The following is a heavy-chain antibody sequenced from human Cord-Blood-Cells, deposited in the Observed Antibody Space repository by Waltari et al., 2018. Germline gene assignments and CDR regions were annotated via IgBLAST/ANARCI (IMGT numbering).Heavy chain of an antibody. CDR2: ISWNSGSI. CDR1: GLTFDAHA. Sequence: EVQLVESGGGLVQPGRSLRLFCAASGLTFDAHAMPWVRQAPAKRLEWVSGISWNSGSIGYADSVKGRFTISRDNAKNSLYLQMNSLRAEDTALYYCAKVIGRAIICSGGSCYFDYWGQGTLVTVSS. J-gene: IGHJ4*02. CDR3: AKVIGRAIICSGGSCYFDY. V-gene: IGHV3-9*01. D-gene: IGHD2-15*01.